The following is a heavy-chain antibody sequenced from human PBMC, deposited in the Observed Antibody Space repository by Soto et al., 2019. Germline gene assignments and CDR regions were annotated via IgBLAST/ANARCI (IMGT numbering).Heavy chain of an antibody. J-gene: IGHJ5*02. CDR2: IYHSGST. D-gene: IGHD1-1*01. Sequence: QLQLQESGSGLVRPSQTLSLTCAVSGGSISSGGYSWNWIRQPPGKGLEWIGYIYHSGSTLYNPSLKSRVTISVHKSKNQVSLKLTSVTAADTAVYYCARDQLEGNWFEPWGQGTLVTVSS. V-gene: IGHV4-30-2*01. CDR3: ARDQLEGNWFEP. CDR1: GGSISSGGYS.